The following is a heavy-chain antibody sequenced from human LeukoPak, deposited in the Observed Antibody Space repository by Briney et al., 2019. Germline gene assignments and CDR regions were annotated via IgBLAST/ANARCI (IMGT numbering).Heavy chain of an antibody. J-gene: IGHJ3*02. CDR2: IYYSGST. CDR3: ARVVWRFGEAISFDAFDI. D-gene: IGHD3-10*01. CDR1: GGSISSYY. Sequence: SETLSLTCTASGGSISSYYWSWIRQPPGKGLEWIGYIYYSGSTNYNPSLKSRVTITVDTFKNQFSLKLSSVTAADTAVYYCARVVWRFGEAISFDAFDIWGQGTMVTVSS. V-gene: IGHV4-59*08.